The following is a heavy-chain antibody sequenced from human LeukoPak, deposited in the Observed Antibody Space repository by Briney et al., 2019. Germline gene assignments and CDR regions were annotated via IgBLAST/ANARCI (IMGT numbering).Heavy chain of an antibody. Sequence: GGSLRLSCAASGFTFSSDWMHWVRQAPGKGLVWVTGISGDGRDIWYADSVKGRFTTSRDNAKNTLYLQMNSVRVEGTAVYFCTREVNAFDIWGQGTTVTVSS. CDR3: TREVNAFDI. CDR1: GFTFSSDW. V-gene: IGHV3-74*01. CDR2: ISGDGRDI. J-gene: IGHJ3*02.